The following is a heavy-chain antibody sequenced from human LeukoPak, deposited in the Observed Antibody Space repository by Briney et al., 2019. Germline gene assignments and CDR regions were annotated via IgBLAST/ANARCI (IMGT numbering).Heavy chain of an antibody. CDR3: AKDHYYDSSGYYLDY. J-gene: IGHJ4*02. D-gene: IGHD3-22*01. CDR2: IRYDGSNK. V-gene: IGHV3-30*02. Sequence: GGSLRLSCAASGFTFSSYGMHWVRQAPGKGLEWVAFIRYDGSNKYYADSVKGRFTISRDNSKNTLYLQMNSLRAEDTAVYYCAKDHYYDSSGYYLDYWGQGTLVTISS. CDR1: GFTFSSYG.